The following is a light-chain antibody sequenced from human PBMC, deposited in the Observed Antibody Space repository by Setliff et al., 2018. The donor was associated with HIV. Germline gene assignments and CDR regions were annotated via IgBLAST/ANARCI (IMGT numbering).Light chain of an antibody. CDR2: EVS. CDR3: AAWDDGLNGYV. V-gene: IGLV2-14*01. Sequence: QSVLAQPASVSGSPGQSITISCTGTTSDVGAYDYVSWYQQHPGKAPKLMIYEVSYRPSGVPDRFSGSKSFATASLAISGLQSADESDYYCAAWDDGLNGYVFGTGTKVTVL. J-gene: IGLJ1*01. CDR1: TSDVGAYDY.